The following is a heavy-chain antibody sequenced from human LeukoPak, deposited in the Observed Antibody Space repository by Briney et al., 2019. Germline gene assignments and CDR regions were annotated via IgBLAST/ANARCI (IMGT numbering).Heavy chain of an antibody. V-gene: IGHV3-48*03. Sequence: GGSLRLSCAASGFTFSSYEMNWVRQAPGKGLEWVSYISSSGGTKNYADSVRGRFTISRDNAKNSLYLQMNSLRAEDTAVYYCARVKQQLVRLLSRDTTYYYYYYMDVWGKGTTVTVSS. D-gene: IGHD6-13*01. CDR2: ISSSGGTK. CDR3: ARVKQQLVRLLSRDTTYYYYYYMDV. CDR1: GFTFSSYE. J-gene: IGHJ6*03.